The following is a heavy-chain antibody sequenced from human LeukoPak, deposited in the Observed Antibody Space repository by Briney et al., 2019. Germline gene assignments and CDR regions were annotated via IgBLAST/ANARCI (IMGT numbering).Heavy chain of an antibody. V-gene: IGHV4-34*01. CDR2: INHGGGT. Sequence: SETLSLTCAVYGGSFSDYFWNWIRQPPGKGLEWIGEINHGGGTRYNPSLKSRVTISLDTSKNQFSLKLTSVTAADTAVYYCASVRGYSSGWYASGFDPWGQGTLVIASS. CDR1: GGSFSDYF. J-gene: IGHJ5*02. CDR3: ASVRGYSSGWYASGFDP. D-gene: IGHD6-19*01.